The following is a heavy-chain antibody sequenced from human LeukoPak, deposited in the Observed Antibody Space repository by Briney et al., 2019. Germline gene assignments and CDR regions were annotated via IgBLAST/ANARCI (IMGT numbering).Heavy chain of an antibody. J-gene: IGHJ4*02. D-gene: IGHD5-18*01. CDR2: ISESGTGT. Sequence: GGSLRLSCAASGVTFSRYAMSWVRQAPGKGLEWVSAISESGTGTYYADSVKGRFTISRDNSKNTLSLQMNSLRAEDTAVYYCAKDIAQGYTFGSIEQDYWGQGTLVTVSS. CDR3: AKDIAQGYTFGSIEQDY. CDR1: GVTFSRYA. V-gene: IGHV3-23*01.